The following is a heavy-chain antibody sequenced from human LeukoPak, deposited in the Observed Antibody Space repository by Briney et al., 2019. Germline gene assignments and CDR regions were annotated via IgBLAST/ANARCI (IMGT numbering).Heavy chain of an antibody. D-gene: IGHD3-22*01. CDR1: GGSISSSSYY. CDR3: ARSVYYYDSSGYAFDY. Sequence: SETLSLTCTVSGGSISSSSYYWGWIRQPPGKGLEWIGSIYYSGSTNYNPSLKSRVTISVDTSKNQFSLKLSSVTAADTAVYYCARSVYYYDSSGYAFDYWGQGTLVTVSS. V-gene: IGHV4-39*07. J-gene: IGHJ4*02. CDR2: IYYSGST.